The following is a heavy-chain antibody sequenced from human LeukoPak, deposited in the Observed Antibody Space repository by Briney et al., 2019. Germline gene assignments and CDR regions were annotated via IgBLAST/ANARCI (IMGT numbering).Heavy chain of an antibody. Sequence: SETLSLTCTVSGDSITDYYWSWIRQPPGKGLEWIGYIYDSGSTTDYNPSLKSRVTISVDTSKTQFSLKVTSVTAADTAVYYCARAPQLHYFDYWGQGILVTVSS. D-gene: IGHD2-21*01. J-gene: IGHJ4*02. CDR3: ARAPQLHYFDY. V-gene: IGHV4-59*01. CDR2: IYDSGST. CDR1: GDSITDYY.